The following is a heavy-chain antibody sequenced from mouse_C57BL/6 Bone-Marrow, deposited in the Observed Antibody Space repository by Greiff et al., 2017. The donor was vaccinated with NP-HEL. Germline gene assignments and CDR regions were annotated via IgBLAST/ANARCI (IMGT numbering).Heavy chain of an antibody. CDR3: ARQIYDDYGGAMDY. J-gene: IGHJ4*01. D-gene: IGHD2-4*01. Sequence: EVKVVESGGGLVQPGGSLKLSCAASGFTFSDYYMYWVRQTPEKRLEWVAYISNGGGSTYYPDTVKGRFTISRDNAKNPLYLQMSRLKSEDTAMYYCARQIYDDYGGAMDYWGQGTSVTVSS. CDR2: ISNGGGST. V-gene: IGHV5-12*01. CDR1: GFTFSDYY.